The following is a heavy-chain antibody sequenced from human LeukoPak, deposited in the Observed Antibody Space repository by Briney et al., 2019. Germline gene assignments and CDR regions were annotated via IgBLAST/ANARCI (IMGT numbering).Heavy chain of an antibody. Sequence: PSETLSLTCTVSGDSISSYYWTWIRQPAGKGLEWIGRMYTSGSTDYNPSLKSRVSMSVDTSKSQFSLRLSSVTAADTAVHFCARGRLRYFDWYFDYWGQGTLATVSS. V-gene: IGHV4-4*07. D-gene: IGHD3-9*01. CDR3: ARGRLRYFDWYFDY. J-gene: IGHJ4*02. CDR1: GDSISSYY. CDR2: MYTSGST.